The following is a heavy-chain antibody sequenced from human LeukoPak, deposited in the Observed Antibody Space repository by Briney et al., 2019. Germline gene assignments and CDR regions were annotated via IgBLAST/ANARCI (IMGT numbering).Heavy chain of an antibody. CDR2: IYYSGST. CDR3: ARDRSTSQLDWFDP. V-gene: IGHV4-59*01. CDR1: GGSISSYY. D-gene: IGHD2-2*01. Sequence: SETLSLTCTVSGGSISSYYWSWIRQPPGKGLEWIGYIYYSGSTNYNPSLKSRVTISVDTSKNQFSLKLSSVTAADTAVYYCARDRSTSQLDWFDPWGQGTLVTVSS. J-gene: IGHJ5*02.